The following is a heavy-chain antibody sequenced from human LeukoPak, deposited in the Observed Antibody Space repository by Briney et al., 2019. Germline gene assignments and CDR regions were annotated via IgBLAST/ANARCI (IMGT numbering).Heavy chain of an antibody. CDR1: GFTFSAYG. J-gene: IGHJ4*02. CDR2: LSYEANNE. CDR3: ATFDFYGDSPYFDY. Sequence: PGGSLRLSCAASGFTFSAYGMHWVRHAPGKGLGWVAYLSYEANNEQYAESVKGRFTISRDNSKNTLYLQMNSLGPDDTAVYYCATFDFYGDSPYFDYWGQGTLVTVSS. V-gene: IGHV3-30*02. D-gene: IGHD4-17*01.